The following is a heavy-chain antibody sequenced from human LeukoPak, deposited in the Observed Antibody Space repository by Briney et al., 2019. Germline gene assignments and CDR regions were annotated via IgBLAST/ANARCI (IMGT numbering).Heavy chain of an antibody. J-gene: IGHJ4*02. CDR1: GGSISSYY. CDR2: IYSSGST. Sequence: SETLSLTCTVSGGSISSYYWSWIRQPAGKGLEWIGHIYSSGSTNYNPSLKSRVTMSVDTSKSQFSLKLSSVTAADTAVYYCARDAQEGRPFDYWSQGTLVTVSS. CDR3: ARDAQEGRPFDY. V-gene: IGHV4-4*07.